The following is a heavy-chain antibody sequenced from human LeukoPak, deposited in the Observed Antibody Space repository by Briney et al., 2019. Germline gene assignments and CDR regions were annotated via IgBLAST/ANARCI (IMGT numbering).Heavy chain of an antibody. Sequence: PGGSLRLSCAASGFTFSSYAMSWVRQAQGKGLEWVSAISGSGGSTYYADSVKGRFTISRDNSKNTLYLQMNSLRDEDTAVYYCAKMRAADFWSGYYYRKVDWFDPWGQGTLVTVSS. D-gene: IGHD3-3*01. CDR2: ISGSGGST. J-gene: IGHJ5*02. V-gene: IGHV3-23*01. CDR3: AKMRAADFWSGYYYRKVDWFDP. CDR1: GFTFSSYA.